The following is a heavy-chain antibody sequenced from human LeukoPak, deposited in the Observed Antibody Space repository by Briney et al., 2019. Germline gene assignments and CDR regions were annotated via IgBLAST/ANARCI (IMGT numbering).Heavy chain of an antibody. V-gene: IGHV4-59*01. D-gene: IGHD6-19*01. CDR2: IYYSGST. J-gene: IGHJ4*02. CDR1: GGSISSYY. CDR3: ASNTYSSGWYLRPFDY. Sequence: SETLSLTCTVSGGSISSYYWSWIRQPPGKGLEWIGYIYYSGSTNYNPSLKSRVTISVDTSKNQFSLKLSSVTAADTAVYYCASNTYSSGWYLRPFDYWGQGTLVTVSS.